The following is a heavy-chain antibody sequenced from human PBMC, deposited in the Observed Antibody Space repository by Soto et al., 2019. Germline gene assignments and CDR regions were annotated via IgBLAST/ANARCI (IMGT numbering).Heavy chain of an antibody. Sequence: QVQLVQSGAEVKKPGSSVKVSCKASGGTFSSYAISWVRQAPGQGLEWMGGIIPIFGTANYAQKFQGRVTITADKSTSTAYMELSSLRSEDTAVYYCARVGSYYDFWSGPMSPYYYYGMDVWGQGTTVTVSS. CDR3: ARVGSYYDFWSGPMSPYYYYGMDV. CDR1: GGTFSSYA. D-gene: IGHD3-3*01. V-gene: IGHV1-69*06. J-gene: IGHJ6*02. CDR2: IIPIFGTA.